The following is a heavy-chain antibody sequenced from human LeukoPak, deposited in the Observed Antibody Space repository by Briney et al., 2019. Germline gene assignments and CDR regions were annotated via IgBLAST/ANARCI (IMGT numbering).Heavy chain of an antibody. CDR1: GFTFSSYG. V-gene: IGHV3-30*02. CDR3: ASIHYYGSDSADY. CDR2: IRYDGSNK. D-gene: IGHD3-10*01. Sequence: PGGSLRLSCAASGFTFSSYGMHWVRQAPGKGLEWVAFIRYDGSNKYYADSVKGRFTISRDNSKNTLYLQMNSLRAEDTAVYYCASIHYYGSDSADYWGQGTLVTVSS. J-gene: IGHJ4*02.